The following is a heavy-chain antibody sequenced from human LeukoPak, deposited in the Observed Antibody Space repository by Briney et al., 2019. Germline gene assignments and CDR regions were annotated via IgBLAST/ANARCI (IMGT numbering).Heavy chain of an antibody. CDR2: INADGSEK. Sequence: GGSLRLSCTASGFSISGHWQTWVRQTPGKGLEWVAHINADGSEKSYVGAVKRRFTISKDSVENSVTLQMNSVRVEDTAVYYCGRGHYGLDVWGQGATVTVSS. J-gene: IGHJ6*02. V-gene: IGHV3-7*01. CDR3: GRGHYGLDV. CDR1: GFSISGHW.